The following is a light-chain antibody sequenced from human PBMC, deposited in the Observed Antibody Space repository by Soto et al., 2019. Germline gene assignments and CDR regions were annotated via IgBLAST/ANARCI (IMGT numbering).Light chain of an antibody. V-gene: IGLV1-40*01. J-gene: IGLJ1*01. Sequence: QSVLSQPPSVSGAPGQRITISCTGSSPNIGANYDVHWYRQVPGTAPKLLMSGDNNRPSGVADRFSGSKSGTSASLAITRLQAEDEADYYCQSYDSSLNRVFGTGTKLTVL. CDR2: GDN. CDR1: SPNIGANYD. CDR3: QSYDSSLNRV.